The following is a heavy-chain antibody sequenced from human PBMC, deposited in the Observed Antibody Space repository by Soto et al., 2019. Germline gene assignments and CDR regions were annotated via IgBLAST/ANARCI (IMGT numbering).Heavy chain of an antibody. D-gene: IGHD6-6*01. Sequence: EGSLRLSCAASGFTFSSYGMHWVRQAPGKGLEWVAVIWYDGSNKYYADSVKGRFTISRDNSKNTLYLQMNSLRAEDTAVYYCARDWGWFRSSGYFDYWGQGTLVTVSS. CDR3: ARDWGWFRSSGYFDY. CDR1: GFTFSSYG. CDR2: IWYDGSNK. J-gene: IGHJ4*02. V-gene: IGHV3-33*01.